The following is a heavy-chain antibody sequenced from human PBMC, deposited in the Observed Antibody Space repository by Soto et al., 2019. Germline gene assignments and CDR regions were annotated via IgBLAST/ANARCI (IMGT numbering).Heavy chain of an antibody. CDR3: ARKSGRDCHSGGGCFSLDV. J-gene: IGHJ4*02. CDR2: IVPLSDRT. V-gene: IGHV1-69*01. CDR1: GETLNSNP. Sequence: QVQLVQSGAEVKKPGSSLKVSCKVFGETLNSNPIGWVRQAPGQGLEWVGGIVPLSDRTNYAQELQGRVTVTADGYTSTVYMELSNLTSDDTAVYYCARKSGRDCHSGGGCFSLDVWGQGSLITVSS. D-gene: IGHD2-15*01.